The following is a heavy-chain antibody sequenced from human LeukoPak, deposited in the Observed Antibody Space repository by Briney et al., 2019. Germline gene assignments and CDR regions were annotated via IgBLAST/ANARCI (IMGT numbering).Heavy chain of an antibody. D-gene: IGHD5-24*01. Sequence: GASVKVSCKASGYTFTGYYMHRVRQAPGQGLEWMGRINPNSGGTNYAQKFQGRVTMTRDTSISTAYMELSRLRSDDTAVYYCARKMATASYYYYGMDVWGQGTTVTVSS. V-gene: IGHV1-2*06. J-gene: IGHJ6*02. CDR1: GYTFTGYY. CDR2: INPNSGGT. CDR3: ARKMATASYYYYGMDV.